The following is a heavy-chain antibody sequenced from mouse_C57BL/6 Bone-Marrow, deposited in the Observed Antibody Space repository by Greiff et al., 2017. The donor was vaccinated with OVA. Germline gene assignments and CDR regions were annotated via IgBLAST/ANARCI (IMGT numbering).Heavy chain of an antibody. CDR1: GYAFTNYL. CDR3: ARDYYGSSPYWYFGV. Sequence: VKLQESGAELVRPGTSVKVSCKASGYAFTNYLIEWVKQRPGQGLEWIGVINPGSGGTNYNEKFKGKATLTADKSSSTAYMQLSSLTSEDSAVYFCARDYYGSSPYWYFGVWGTGTTVTVSS. D-gene: IGHD1-1*01. V-gene: IGHV1-54*01. J-gene: IGHJ1*03. CDR2: INPGSGGT.